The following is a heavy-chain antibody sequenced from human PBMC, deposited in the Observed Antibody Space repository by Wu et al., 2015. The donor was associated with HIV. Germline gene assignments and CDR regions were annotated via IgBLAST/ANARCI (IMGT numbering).Heavy chain of an antibody. J-gene: IGHJ3*02. D-gene: IGHD3-22*01. CDR3: ATYQRFFYYDPLPGPKGAFDI. Sequence: QVQLVQSGAEVKKPGSSVKVSCKASGGTFSSYAISWVRQAPGQGLEWMGGIIPIFGTANYAQKFQGRVTITTDESTSTAYMELSSLRSEDTAVYYCATYQRFFYYDPLPGPKGAFDIWGQGTMVTVSS. CDR2: IIPIFGTA. V-gene: IGHV1-69*01. CDR1: GGTFSSYA.